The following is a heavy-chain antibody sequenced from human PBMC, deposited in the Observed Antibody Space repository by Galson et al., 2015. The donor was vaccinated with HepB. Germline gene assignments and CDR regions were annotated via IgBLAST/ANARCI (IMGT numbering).Heavy chain of an antibody. Sequence: SVKVSCKASGYTFTSYYMHWVRQAPGQGLEWMGIVNPSGGSTSYAQKFQGRVTMTRDTSTSTVYMELSSLRAEDTAVCYCVFLRGNDLKPLDYWGQGTLVTVSS. J-gene: IGHJ4*02. V-gene: IGHV1-46*01. CDR1: GYTFTSYY. CDR3: VFLRGNDLKPLDY. D-gene: IGHD4-23*01. CDR2: VNPSGGST.